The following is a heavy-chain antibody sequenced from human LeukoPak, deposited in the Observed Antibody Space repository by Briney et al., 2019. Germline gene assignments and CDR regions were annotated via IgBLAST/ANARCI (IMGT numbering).Heavy chain of an antibody. Sequence: SETLSLTCTVSGGSISSYFWSWIRQPPGKGLEWIGYIYYSGSTYYNPSLKSRVTISVDTSKNQFSLKLSSVTAADTAVYYCALTMVRGVPSYYGMDVWGQGTTVTVSS. J-gene: IGHJ6*02. V-gene: IGHV4-59*06. CDR1: GGSISSYF. CDR2: IYYSGST. D-gene: IGHD3-10*01. CDR3: ALTMVRGVPSYYGMDV.